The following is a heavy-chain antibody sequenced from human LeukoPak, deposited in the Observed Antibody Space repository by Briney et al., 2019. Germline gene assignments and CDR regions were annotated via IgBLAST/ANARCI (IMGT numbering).Heavy chain of an antibody. CDR3: ASSLELLPYYYYGMDV. J-gene: IGHJ6*02. Sequence: SETLSLTCTVSGGSISSYYWSWIRQPPGKGLEWIGYIYYSGSTYYNPSLKSRVTISVDTSKNQFSLKLSSVTAADTAVYYCASSLELLPYYYYGMDVWGQGTTVTVSS. CDR1: GGSISSYY. V-gene: IGHV4-59*06. D-gene: IGHD1-7*01. CDR2: IYYSGST.